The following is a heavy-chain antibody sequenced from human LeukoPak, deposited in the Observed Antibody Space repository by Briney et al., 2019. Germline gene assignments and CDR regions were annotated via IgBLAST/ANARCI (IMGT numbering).Heavy chain of an antibody. CDR3: AKDIGYSSGWYSAFDI. J-gene: IGHJ3*02. Sequence: GGSLRLSCAASGFTFDDYAMRWVRQAPGKGLEWVSGISWNSGSIGYADSVKGRFTISRDNAKNSLYLQMNSLRAEDMALYYCAKDIGYSSGWYSAFDIWGQGTMVTVSS. CDR2: ISWNSGSI. V-gene: IGHV3-9*03. D-gene: IGHD6-19*01. CDR1: GFTFDDYA.